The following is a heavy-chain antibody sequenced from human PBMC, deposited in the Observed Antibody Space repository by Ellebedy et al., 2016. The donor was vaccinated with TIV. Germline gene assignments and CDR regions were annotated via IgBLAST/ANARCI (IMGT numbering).Heavy chain of an antibody. CDR3: ARSRTLLKWFDP. D-gene: IGHD2/OR15-2a*01. V-gene: IGHV4-39*01. Sequence: SETLSLXXTVSDDAITRNSYYWAWIRQPPGKGLAWIGSVYSGGTTYYNSPLESRVTIFVDTSKNKFFLNLTSVTAADTAVYFCARSRTLLKWFDPWGQGVLVTVSS. J-gene: IGHJ5*02. CDR1: DDAITRNSYY. CDR2: VYSGGTT.